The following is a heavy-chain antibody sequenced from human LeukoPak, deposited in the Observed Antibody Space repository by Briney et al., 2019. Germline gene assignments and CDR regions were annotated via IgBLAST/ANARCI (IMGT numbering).Heavy chain of an antibody. D-gene: IGHD2-15*01. CDR3: AITRRGNCSGGSCYSGTLVHDAFDI. V-gene: IGHV1-69*06. CDR1: GYTFTSYD. CDR2: IIPIFGTA. J-gene: IGHJ3*02. Sequence: SVKVSCKASGYTFTSYDINWVRQATGQGLEWMGGIIPIFGTANYAQKFQGRVTITADKSTSTAYMELSSLRSEDTAVYYCAITRRGNCSGGSCYSGTLVHDAFDIWGQGTMVTVSS.